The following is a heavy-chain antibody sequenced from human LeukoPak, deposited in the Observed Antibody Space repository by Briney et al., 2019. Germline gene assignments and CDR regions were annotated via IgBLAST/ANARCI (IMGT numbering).Heavy chain of an antibody. J-gene: IGHJ4*02. CDR3: ASRKLGNDY. D-gene: IGHD7-27*01. CDR2: VYYSGST. V-gene: IGHV4-59*01. CDR1: GGSISSYY. Sequence: SETLSLTCTVSGGSISSYYWSWVRQPPGKGLEWIGFVYYSGSTNYCPSLESRVTISADTSQNQLSLKLSSVTAADTAVYYCASRKLGNDYWGQGTLVTVSS.